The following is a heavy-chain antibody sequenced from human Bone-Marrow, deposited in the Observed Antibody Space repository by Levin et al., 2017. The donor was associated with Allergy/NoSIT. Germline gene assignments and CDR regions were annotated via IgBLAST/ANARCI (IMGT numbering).Heavy chain of an antibody. CDR1: GFTLRSYA. CDR3: AKDSLTGYTTNWYYFDY. D-gene: IGHD2-2*02. V-gene: IGHV3-30*18. Sequence: PGGSLRLSCIASGFTLRSYAMHWVRQAPGKGLEWVAVTSYDGRNENYADSGRGRFTISRDNSKSTLHLQMDSLRAEDTAVYFCAKDSLTGYTTNWYYFDYWGQGTPVTVSS. J-gene: IGHJ4*02. CDR2: TSYDGRNE.